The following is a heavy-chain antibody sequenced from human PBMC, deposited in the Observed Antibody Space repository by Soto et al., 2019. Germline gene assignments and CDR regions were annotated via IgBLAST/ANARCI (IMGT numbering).Heavy chain of an antibody. V-gene: IGHV4-34*01. J-gene: IGHJ6*02. CDR2: INHSGST. D-gene: IGHD4-17*01. CDR3: ARFTTVTTYLFVVYSYGMDF. CDR1: GGSFSGYY. Sequence: SETLSLTCAVYGGSFSGYYWSWIRQPPGKGLEWIGEINHSGSTNYNPSLKSRVTISVDTSKNQFSLKLSSVTAADTAVYYCARFTTVTTYLFVVYSYGMDFWGPGTTVTVSS.